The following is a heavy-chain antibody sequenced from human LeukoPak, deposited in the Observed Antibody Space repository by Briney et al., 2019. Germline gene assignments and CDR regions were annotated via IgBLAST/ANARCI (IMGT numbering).Heavy chain of an antibody. V-gene: IGHV4-59*12. J-gene: IGHJ4*02. D-gene: IGHD3-22*01. CDR3: ARDPPYYYDSSGYYGGGY. CDR1: GGSISNYY. Sequence: PSETLSLTCTVSGGSISNYYWSWIRQPPGKGLEWIGYIYYSGSTNYNPSLKSRVTISVDTSKNQFSLKLSSVTAADTAVYYCARDPPYYYDSSGYYGGGYWGQGTLVTVSS. CDR2: IYYSGST.